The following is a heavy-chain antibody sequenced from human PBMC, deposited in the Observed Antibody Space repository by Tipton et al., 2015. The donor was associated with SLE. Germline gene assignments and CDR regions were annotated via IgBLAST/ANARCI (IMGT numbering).Heavy chain of an antibody. CDR3: ARAEGSWDAFDI. CDR1: GGSISSSGYD. CDR2: FYHSGST. D-gene: IGHD2-15*01. Sequence: GLVKPSETLSLTCTVSGGSISSSGYDWGWIRQPPGKGLEWIGSFYHSGSTYYNPSLKSRVTISVDTSKNQFSLKLSSVTAADTAVYYCARAEGSWDAFDIWGQGTTVTVSS. V-gene: IGHV4-39*07. J-gene: IGHJ3*02.